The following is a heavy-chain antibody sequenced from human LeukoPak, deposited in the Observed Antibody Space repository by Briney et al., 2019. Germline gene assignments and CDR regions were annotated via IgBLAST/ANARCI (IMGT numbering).Heavy chain of an antibody. D-gene: IGHD2-2*01. CDR3: TRERSSTSNYYYYYYYMDA. V-gene: IGHV3-66*02. CDR2: IYSGGTT. J-gene: IGHJ6*03. CDR1: GFTVSSNY. Sequence: GGSLRLSCAASGFTVSSNYMTWVGQAPGKGLEWVSVIYSGGTTYSADSVKGRFTMSRDNSKNTLYLQMNSLRAEDTAVYYCTRERSSTSNYYYYYYYMDAWGKGTTVTVSS.